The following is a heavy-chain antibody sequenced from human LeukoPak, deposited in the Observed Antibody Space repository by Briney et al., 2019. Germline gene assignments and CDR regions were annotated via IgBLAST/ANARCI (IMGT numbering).Heavy chain of an antibody. Sequence: PGGSLRLSCAASGFTFSSYGMHWVRQAPGKGLEWAAVIWYDGSNKYYADSVKGRFTISRDNSKNTLYLQMNSLRAEDTAVYYCASDGDYYYYYGMDVWGQGTTVTVSS. J-gene: IGHJ6*02. V-gene: IGHV3-33*01. CDR2: IWYDGSNK. CDR1: GFTFSSYG. D-gene: IGHD4-17*01. CDR3: ASDGDYYYYYGMDV.